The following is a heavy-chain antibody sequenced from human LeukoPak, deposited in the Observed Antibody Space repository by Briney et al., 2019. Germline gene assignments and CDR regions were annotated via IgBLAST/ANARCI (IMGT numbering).Heavy chain of an antibody. J-gene: IGHJ2*01. CDR1: GGSLSSYY. V-gene: IGHV4-59*01. CDR3: ARDRDSSGLRDFDL. Sequence: PSETLSLTCTVSGGSLSSYYWSWIRQPPGKGLEWIGYIYYSGNTNCNPSLKSRVSISIDTSKNQLSLQLSSVTAADTAVYYCARDRDSSGLRDFDLWGRGTLVTVSA. D-gene: IGHD3-22*01. CDR2: IYYSGNT.